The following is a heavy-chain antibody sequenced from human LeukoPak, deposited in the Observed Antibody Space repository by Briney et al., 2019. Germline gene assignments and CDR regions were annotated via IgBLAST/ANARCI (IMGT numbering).Heavy chain of an antibody. CDR3: AKHIYGVVSIQQ. V-gene: IGHV3-15*01. Sequence: GGSLRLSCADSGFTFRDAWMTWVRQAPGKGLEWVGHIRSKTDGGTTDYAVSVQGRFTISRDDSKNTLYLQMSSLKTEDTAVYYCAKHIYGVVSIQQWGQGTLVTVSS. CDR1: GFTFRDAW. J-gene: IGHJ1*01. CDR2: IRSKTDGGTT. D-gene: IGHD3-3*01.